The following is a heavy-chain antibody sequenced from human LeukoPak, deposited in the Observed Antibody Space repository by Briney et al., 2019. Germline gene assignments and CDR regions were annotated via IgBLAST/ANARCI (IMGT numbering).Heavy chain of an antibody. CDR3: ARAPYCIGGSCRFDY. Sequence: GGSLRLSCAVSGFTSSSYWMSWVRQAPGKGLEWVANIKQDGSEKYYVDSVKGRFTISRDNAKNSLYLQMNSLRAEDTAVYYCARAPYCIGGSCRFDYWGQGTLVTVPS. V-gene: IGHV3-7*03. J-gene: IGHJ4*02. CDR1: GFTSSSYW. CDR2: IKQDGSEK. D-gene: IGHD2-15*01.